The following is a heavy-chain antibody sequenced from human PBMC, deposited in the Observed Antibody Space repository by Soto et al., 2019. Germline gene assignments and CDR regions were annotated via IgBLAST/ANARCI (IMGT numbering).Heavy chain of an antibody. J-gene: IGHJ4*02. CDR3: ARSGDNYNVLDY. Sequence: QVQLVESGGGLVKPGGSLRLTCAASGFSISDHYMSWIRQAPGKGLEWVSYSSNSGTFTKYADSVKGRFSISRDNAKKSLYLEINSLRDEDTAIYYCARSGDNYNVLDYWGQGTPVTVSS. D-gene: IGHD3-10*02. CDR1: GFSISDHY. V-gene: IGHV3-11*05. CDR2: SSNSGTFT.